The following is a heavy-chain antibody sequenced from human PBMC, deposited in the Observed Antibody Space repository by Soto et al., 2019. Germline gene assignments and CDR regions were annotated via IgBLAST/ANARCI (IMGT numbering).Heavy chain of an antibody. V-gene: IGHV5-10-1*01. Sequence: GSLKISCKGSGYSFSSYWISWVRQMPGKGPEWMGRIDPSDPYTNYSPSFRGHVTISADKPISTAYLHWSSLKASDTAMFYCARHYCSSTSCSLNFDHWGQGTLVTVSS. CDR2: IDPSDPYT. CDR3: ARHYCSSTSCSLNFDH. J-gene: IGHJ4*02. CDR1: GYSFSSYW. D-gene: IGHD2-2*01.